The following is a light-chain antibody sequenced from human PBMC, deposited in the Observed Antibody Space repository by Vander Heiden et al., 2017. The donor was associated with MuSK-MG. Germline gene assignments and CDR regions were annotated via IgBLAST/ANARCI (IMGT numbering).Light chain of an antibody. Sequence: DIQLTPSPPSLSASVGDRVTITCRASQNINTFLNWYQQKPGKAPKLLIYIASNLQSGVPSRFSGSGCGTDFTLTISGRQPEDFAAYYCQQNDSHPPIIFGGGTKVEIK. CDR2: IAS. V-gene: IGKV1-39*01. CDR1: QNINTF. CDR3: QQNDSHPPII. J-gene: IGKJ4*01.